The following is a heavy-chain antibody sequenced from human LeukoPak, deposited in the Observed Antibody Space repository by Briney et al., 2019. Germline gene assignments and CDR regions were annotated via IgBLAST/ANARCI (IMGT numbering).Heavy chain of an antibody. D-gene: IGHD1-20*01. CDR1: GFTFSSYW. CDR2: ISYDGSNK. V-gene: IGHV3-30-3*01. CDR3: AREYNWNDYLFDY. J-gene: IGHJ4*02. Sequence: GGSLRLSCAASGFTFSSYWMSWVRQAPGKGLEWVAVISYDGSNKYYADSVKGRFTISRDNSKNTLYLQMNSLRAEDTAVYYCAREYNWNDYLFDYWGQGTLVTVSS.